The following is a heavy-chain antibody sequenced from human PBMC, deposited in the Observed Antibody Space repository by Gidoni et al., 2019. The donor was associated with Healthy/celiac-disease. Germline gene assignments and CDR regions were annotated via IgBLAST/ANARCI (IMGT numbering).Heavy chain of an antibody. V-gene: IGHV4-39*01. CDR2: IYYSGST. D-gene: IGHD3-9*01. Sequence: QLQLPESGPGLVKPSETLSLTCTVSGGSLSSRSYYWGWIRQPTGKGLEWMGSIYYSGSTYYNPSLKSRVTIAVETSKNQFSLKLSSGTDADTAGYYGARHDKHNYDILTGLLDYWGQGTLVTVSS. CDR3: ARHDKHNYDILTGLLDY. J-gene: IGHJ4*02. CDR1: GGSLSSRSYY.